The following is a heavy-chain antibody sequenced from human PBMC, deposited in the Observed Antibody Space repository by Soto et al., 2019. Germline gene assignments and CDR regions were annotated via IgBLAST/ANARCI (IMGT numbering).Heavy chain of an antibody. CDR3: ARSPHYYYAMDV. V-gene: IGHV1-69*13. Sequence: SVKVSCKASGGTFSSYAISWVRQAPGQGLEWMGGIIPIFGTANYAQKFQGRVTITADESTSTAYMELSSLRSEDTAVYYCARSPHYYYAMDVGGQGTTVTVSS. J-gene: IGHJ6*02. CDR1: GGTFSSYA. CDR2: IIPIFGTA.